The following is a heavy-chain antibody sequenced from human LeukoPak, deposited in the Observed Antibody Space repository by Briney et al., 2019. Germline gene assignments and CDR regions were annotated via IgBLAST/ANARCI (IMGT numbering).Heavy chain of an antibody. CDR2: INHSGST. Sequence: NPSETLSLTCAVYGGSFSGYYWSWIRQPPGKGLEWIGEINHSGSTNYNPSLKSRVTISVDTSKNQFSLKLSSVTAADTAVYYCASKAAYYDILTGYGYWFDPWGQGTLVTVSS. V-gene: IGHV4-34*01. CDR3: ASKAAYYDILTGYGYWFDP. D-gene: IGHD3-9*01. J-gene: IGHJ5*02. CDR1: GGSFSGYY.